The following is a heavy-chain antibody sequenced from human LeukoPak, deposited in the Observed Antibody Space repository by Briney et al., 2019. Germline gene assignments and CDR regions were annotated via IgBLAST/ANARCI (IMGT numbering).Heavy chain of an antibody. J-gene: IGHJ4*02. V-gene: IGHV3-48*01. D-gene: IGHD5-18*01. CDR2: ISSVSSTI. CDR1: GFIFSSYS. CDR3: ARGRGYSYGWIGEKLLDY. Sequence: GGSLRLSCAASGFIFSSYSMNWVRQAPGKGLEWISFISSVSSTIFYADSVKGRFNISRDNVKNSLYLQMNGLRAEDTAVYYCARGRGYSYGWIGEKLLDYWGQGTLATVSS.